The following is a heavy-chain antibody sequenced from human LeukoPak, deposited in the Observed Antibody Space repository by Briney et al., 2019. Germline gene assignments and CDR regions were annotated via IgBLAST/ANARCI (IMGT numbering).Heavy chain of an antibody. CDR2: ISSSGSTI. V-gene: IGHV3-48*03. CDR3: ARYWYFGINVFDY. CDR1: GFTFSSYE. J-gene: IGHJ4*02. D-gene: IGHD2-8*02. Sequence: GGSLRLSCAASGFTFSSYEMNWVRQAPGKGLEWVSYISSSGSTIYYADSVKGRFTISRDNAKNSLYLQMNSLRAEDTAVYYRARYWYFGINVFDYWGQGTLVTVSS.